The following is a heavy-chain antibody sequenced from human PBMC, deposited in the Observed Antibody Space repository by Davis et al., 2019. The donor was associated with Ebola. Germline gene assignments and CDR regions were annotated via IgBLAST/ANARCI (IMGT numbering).Heavy chain of an antibody. J-gene: IGHJ4*02. V-gene: IGHV4-30-2*01. CDR2: IYHSGST. D-gene: IGHD3-10*01. CDR3: ARAPLWFGELSLLYFDY. Sequence: MPSETLSLTCAVSGGSISSGGYSWSWIRQPPGKGLEWIGYIYHSGSTYYNPSLKSRVTISVDRSKNQFSLKLSSVTAADTAVYYCARAPLWFGELSLLYFDYWDQGTLVTVSS. CDR1: GGSISSGGYS.